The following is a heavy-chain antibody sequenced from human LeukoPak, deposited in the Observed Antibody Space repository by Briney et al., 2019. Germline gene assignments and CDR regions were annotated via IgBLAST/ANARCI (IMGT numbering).Heavy chain of an antibody. V-gene: IGHV3-15*01. CDR2: IKSKTDGGTT. CDR1: GFTFSNAW. J-gene: IGHJ6*02. D-gene: IGHD1-1*01. Sequence: GGSLRLSCAASGFTFSNAWMSWVRQAPGKGLEWVGRIKSKTDGGTTDYAAPVKGRFTISRDDSKNTLYLQMNSLKTEDTAVYYCTTDYRSGTMQLYGMDVWGQGTTVTVSS. CDR3: TTDYRSGTMQLYGMDV.